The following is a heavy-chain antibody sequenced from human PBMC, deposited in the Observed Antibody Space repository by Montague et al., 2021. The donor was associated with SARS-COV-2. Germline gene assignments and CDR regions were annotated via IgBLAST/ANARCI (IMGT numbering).Heavy chain of an antibody. D-gene: IGHD3-9*01. CDR1: GDSINSGSYY. Sequence: TLSLTCTVSGDSINSGSYYWSWIRQPAGKELEWIGSIYTSGHTNHNPALRSRINMSLDTSKSRFSLNLTSVTAADTAVYYCAGPDWLKHWGQGALVTVSS. CDR2: IYTSGHT. CDR3: AGPDWLKH. V-gene: IGHV4-61*02. J-gene: IGHJ1*01.